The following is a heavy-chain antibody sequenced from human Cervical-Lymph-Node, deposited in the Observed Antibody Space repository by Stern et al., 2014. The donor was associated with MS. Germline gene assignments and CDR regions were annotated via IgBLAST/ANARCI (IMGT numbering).Heavy chain of an antibody. Sequence: QVQLQESGPGLVKPSQTLSLSCAVSGDSISGSSDYWSWIRQPAGRGLEWIGRIYPSGSTSYNPSLRSRVTMSVGTSQKQFSLKLGSVTAADTAVYYCVRDVRSMYDWDYFWFDPWGQGTLVTVSS. CDR3: VRDVRSMYDWDYFWFDP. J-gene: IGHJ5*02. V-gene: IGHV4-61*02. CDR1: GDSISGSSDY. CDR2: IYPSGST. D-gene: IGHD1-7*01.